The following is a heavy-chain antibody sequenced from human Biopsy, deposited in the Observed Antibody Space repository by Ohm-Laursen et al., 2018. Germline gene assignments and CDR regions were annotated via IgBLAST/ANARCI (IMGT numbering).Heavy chain of an antibody. CDR2: IDWNSRNI. CDR1: GFSFDDLA. CDR3: VKDTNWNYVWDRPGATKGMDV. J-gene: IGHJ6*02. Sequence: RSLRLSCTASGFSFDDLAMHWVRQSPGKGLEWVAGIDWNSRNINYGDSVKGRFSVSRDNAKNSLYLQMNSLRGEDTALYYCVKDTNWNYVWDRPGATKGMDVWGQGTTVTVSS. V-gene: IGHV3-9*01. D-gene: IGHD1-7*01.